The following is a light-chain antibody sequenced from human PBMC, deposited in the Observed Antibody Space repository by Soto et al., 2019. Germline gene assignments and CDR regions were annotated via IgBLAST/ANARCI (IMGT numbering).Light chain of an antibody. CDR3: TSYTSSGPWV. V-gene: IGLV2-14*01. CDR1: SGDVGGYNY. Sequence: QYALTQPASVSGSPGQSITISCTGTSGDVGGYNYVSWYQLDPGKAPKLIIYEVNNRPSGVSNRFSGSKSGNTASLTISGVQAEDEADYYCTSYTSSGPWVFGGGTKLTVL. J-gene: IGLJ3*02. CDR2: EVN.